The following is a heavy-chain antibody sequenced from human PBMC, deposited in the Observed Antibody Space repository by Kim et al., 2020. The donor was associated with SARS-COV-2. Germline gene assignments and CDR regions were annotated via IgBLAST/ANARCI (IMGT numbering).Heavy chain of an antibody. V-gene: IGHV3-30*04. CDR2: ISYDGSNK. D-gene: IGHD2-15*01. CDR1: GFTFSSYA. CDR3: ARGGCSGGSCYWGLYYFVN. J-gene: IGHJ4*02. Sequence: GGSLRLSCAASGFTFSSYAMHWVRQAPGKGLEWVAVISYDGSNKYYADSVKGRFTISRDNSKKTLYLQMNSLRAEDTDVSYCARGGCSGGSCYWGLYYFVNWGRGTLVT.